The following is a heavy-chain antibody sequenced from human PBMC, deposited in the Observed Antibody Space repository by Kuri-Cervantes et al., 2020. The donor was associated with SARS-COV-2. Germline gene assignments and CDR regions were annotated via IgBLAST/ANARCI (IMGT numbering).Heavy chain of an antibody. CDR2: IYHSGST. V-gene: IGHV4-59*11. J-gene: IGHJ5*02. Sequence: GSLRLSCTVSGGSISDHYWSWIRQSPGKGLEWIGYIYHSGSTNYNPSLNSRVTISIDTSKNQFALRLSTVTAADTAVYYCARGGTYYYDRSGFDWFDPWGQGTLVTVSS. D-gene: IGHD3-22*01. CDR3: ARGGTYYYDRSGFDWFDP. CDR1: GGSISDHY.